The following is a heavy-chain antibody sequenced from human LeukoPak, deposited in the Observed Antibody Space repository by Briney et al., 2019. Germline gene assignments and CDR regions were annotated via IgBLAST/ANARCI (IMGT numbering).Heavy chain of an antibody. CDR1: YY. V-gene: IGHV1-46*03. Sequence: YYMHWVRQAPGQGLEWMGIINPSGGSTSYAQKFQGRVTMTRDTSTSTVYMELSSLRSEDTAVYYCARGGAARLIWFDPWGQGTLVTVSS. D-gene: IGHD6-6*01. CDR3: ARGGAARLIWFDP. CDR2: INPSGGST. J-gene: IGHJ5*02.